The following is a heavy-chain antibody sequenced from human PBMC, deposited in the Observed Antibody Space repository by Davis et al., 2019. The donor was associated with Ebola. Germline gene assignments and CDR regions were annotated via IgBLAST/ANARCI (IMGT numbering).Heavy chain of an antibody. CDR3: ARAWDRLAGPDYYYYGMDV. V-gene: IGHV3-23*01. D-gene: IGHD6-19*01. CDR2: ISGSGGST. CDR1: GFTFSSYA. J-gene: IGHJ6*02. Sequence: PGGSLRLSCAASGFTFSSYAMSWVRQAPGKGLEWVSAISGSGGSTYYADSVKGRFTISRDNAKNSLYLQMNSLRAEDTAVYYCARAWDRLAGPDYYYYGMDVWGQGTTVTVSS.